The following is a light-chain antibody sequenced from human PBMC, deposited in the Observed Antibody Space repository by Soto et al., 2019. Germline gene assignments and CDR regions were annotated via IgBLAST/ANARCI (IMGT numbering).Light chain of an antibody. CDR1: QSVSSN. CDR3: QQRSHWPTWT. V-gene: IGKV3-11*01. CDR2: GAS. J-gene: IGKJ1*01. Sequence: IVLTQSPGTLSLSPGERATLSCRASQSVSSNLAWYQQKPGQAPRLLIYGASTRATGIPARFSGSGSGTEFTLTISSLEPEDFAVYFCQQRSHWPTWTFGQGTKVDIK.